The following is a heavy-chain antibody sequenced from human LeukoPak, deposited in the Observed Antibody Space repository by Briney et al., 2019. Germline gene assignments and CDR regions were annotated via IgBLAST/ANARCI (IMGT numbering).Heavy chain of an antibody. V-gene: IGHV3-7*01. CDR2: IKQDGSET. CDR3: ARDRTTYSSSSFDY. D-gene: IGHD6-6*01. CDR1: EFTFSDSW. Sequence: PGGSLRLSCAASEFTFSDSWMTWVRQAPGKGLEWVAYIKQDGSETSYLDSVKGRFTISRDNAKNSLYLQMNDLRAEDTAVYYCARDRTTYSSSSFDYWGQGTLVTVSS. J-gene: IGHJ4*02.